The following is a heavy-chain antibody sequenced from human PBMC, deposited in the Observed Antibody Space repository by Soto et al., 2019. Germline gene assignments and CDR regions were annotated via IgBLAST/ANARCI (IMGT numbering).Heavy chain of an antibody. CDR3: ARGAATVTPGWFDP. CDR1: GYSISGGYY. Sequence: PSETLSLTCAVSGYSISGGYYLGWIRQTPGKGLEWIASIYHSGSTYYNPSLKSRVTISVDTSKNQFSLKLTSVTAADTAVYYCARGAATVTPGWFDPWGQGIMVTVSS. CDR2: IYHSGST. V-gene: IGHV4-38-2*01. D-gene: IGHD4-17*01. J-gene: IGHJ5*02.